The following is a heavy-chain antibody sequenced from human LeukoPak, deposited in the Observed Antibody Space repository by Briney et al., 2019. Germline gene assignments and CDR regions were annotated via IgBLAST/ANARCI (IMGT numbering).Heavy chain of an antibody. CDR1: GFTFSSYG. Sequence: GGSLRLSCAASGFTFSSYGMHWVRQASGKGLEWVAVISYDGSNKYYADSVKGRFTISRDNSKNTLYLQMNSLRAEDTAVYYCAKDLQEYYGSGSYQFYYYYYGMDVWGQRTTVTVSS. J-gene: IGHJ6*02. D-gene: IGHD3-10*01. CDR3: AKDLQEYYGSGSYQFYYYYYGMDV. V-gene: IGHV3-30*18. CDR2: ISYDGSNK.